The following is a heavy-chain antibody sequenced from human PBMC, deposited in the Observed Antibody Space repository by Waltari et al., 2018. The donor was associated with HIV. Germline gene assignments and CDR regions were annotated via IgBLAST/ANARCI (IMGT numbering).Heavy chain of an antibody. CDR1: GFTFSHYG. CDR2: IWNDGTNK. Sequence: QVQLVESGGGVVQPGRSLRLSCAASGFTFSHYGMHWVRQAPGKGLEWVAVIWNDGTNKYYADSVKGRFTISRDNSKKTLYLQMNSLRAEDAAVYYCARDNQAADGGLDCWGQGTLVTVSS. D-gene: IGHD6-13*01. J-gene: IGHJ4*02. V-gene: IGHV3-33*01. CDR3: ARDNQAADGGLDC.